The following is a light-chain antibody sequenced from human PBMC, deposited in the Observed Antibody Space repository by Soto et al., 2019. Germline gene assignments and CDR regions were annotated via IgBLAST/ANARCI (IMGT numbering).Light chain of an antibody. CDR2: GAS. Sequence: EIVLTQSPGTLSLSPGERATLSCRASQSVIRSYLGWYQQKPGQAPRLLIYGASTRATGIPARFSGSGSGTEFTLTISSLQSEDFAVYYCQQYNNWPLWTFGQGTKVDIK. V-gene: IGKV3-15*01. CDR3: QQYNNWPLWT. CDR1: QSVIRSY. J-gene: IGKJ1*01.